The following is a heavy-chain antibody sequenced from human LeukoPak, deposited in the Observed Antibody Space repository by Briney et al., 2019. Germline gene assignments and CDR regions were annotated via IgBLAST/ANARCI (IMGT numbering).Heavy chain of an antibody. J-gene: IGHJ4*02. Sequence: GGSLRLSCAVSGFTFSSYWVHWVRQAPGKGLVWVSRLSTDGSSTSYADSVKGRFTISRDNAKNTLYLQINMLSDEATAVYYGSRVGTVTTRDYWGQGTLVTVSS. D-gene: IGHD1-1*01. CDR1: GFTFSSYW. V-gene: IGHV3-74*01. CDR2: LSTDGSST. CDR3: SRVGTVTTRDY.